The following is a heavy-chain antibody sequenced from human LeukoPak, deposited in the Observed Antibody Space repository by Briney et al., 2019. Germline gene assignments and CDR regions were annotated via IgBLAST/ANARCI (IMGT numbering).Heavy chain of an antibody. CDR2: ISWNSGTI. V-gene: IGHV3-9*01. J-gene: IGHJ4*02. D-gene: IGHD1-26*01. CDR3: ASPPTIVGAMGVVG. Sequence: GGSLRLSCAASGFTFDDYAMHWVRQAPGKGLEWVSGISWNSGTIVYADSVKGRFTISRDNAKTSLYLQMNSLRAEDTAVYYCASPPTIVGAMGVVGWGQGTLVTVSS. CDR1: GFTFDDYA.